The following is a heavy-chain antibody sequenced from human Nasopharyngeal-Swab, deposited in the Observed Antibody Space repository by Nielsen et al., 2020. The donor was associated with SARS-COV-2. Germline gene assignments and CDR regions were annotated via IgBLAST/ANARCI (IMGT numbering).Heavy chain of an antibody. Sequence: ASVKVSCKASGYTFTSYGISWVRQAPGQGLEWMGWISAYNGNTNYAQKLQGRVTMTTDTSTSTAYMELRSLRSDDTAVYYCASPTYCSSTSRSYGMDVWGQGTTVTVSS. D-gene: IGHD2-2*01. J-gene: IGHJ6*02. CDR3: ASPTYCSSTSRSYGMDV. V-gene: IGHV1-18*01. CDR1: GYTFTSYG. CDR2: ISAYNGNT.